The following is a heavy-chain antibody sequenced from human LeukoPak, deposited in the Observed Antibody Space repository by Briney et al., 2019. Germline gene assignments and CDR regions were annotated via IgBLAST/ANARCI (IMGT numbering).Heavy chain of an antibody. CDR3: ARLIVGASFDP. CDR1: GGSISSSSYY. V-gene: IGHV4-39*01. D-gene: IGHD1-26*01. CDR2: IYYSGST. Sequence: PSETLSLTCTVSGGSISSSSYYWGWIRQPPGKGLEWIGSIYYSGSTYYNPSLKSRVTISVDTSKNQFSLKLSSVTAADTAVYYCARLIVGASFDPWGQGTLVTVSS. J-gene: IGHJ5*02.